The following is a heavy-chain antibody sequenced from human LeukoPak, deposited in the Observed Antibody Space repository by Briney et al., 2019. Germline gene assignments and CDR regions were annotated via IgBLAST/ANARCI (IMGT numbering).Heavy chain of an antibody. CDR3: ATYKNWVAGDV. J-gene: IGHJ6*02. D-gene: IGHD7-27*01. CDR1: GFTFSDYW. Sequence: GGSLRLSCAASGFTFSDYWMTWVRQAPGKGPEWVANIKKDGSEEHHVDSVKGRFTASRDNAQNSLFLQMNSLRVEDTAIYYCATYKNWVAGDVWGQETTVSVSS. V-gene: IGHV3-7*01. CDR2: IKKDGSEE.